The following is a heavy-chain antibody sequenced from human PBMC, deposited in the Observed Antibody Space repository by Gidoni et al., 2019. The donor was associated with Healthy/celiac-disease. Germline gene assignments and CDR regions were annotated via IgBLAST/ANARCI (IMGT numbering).Heavy chain of an antibody. CDR2: ISGSGGST. J-gene: IGHJ4*02. Sequence: EVQLWESGGGLVQPGGYVRLSWAASGFTSSSYAMSWVRQAPGKGLDWVSAISGSGGSTYFADSVKSRFTISRDNSKNTLYLQMNSLRAEDTAVYYCAKGTFVVVPAAMFGWGQGTLVTVSS. CDR1: GFTSSSYA. V-gene: IGHV3-23*01. CDR3: AKGTFVVVPAAMFG. D-gene: IGHD2-2*01.